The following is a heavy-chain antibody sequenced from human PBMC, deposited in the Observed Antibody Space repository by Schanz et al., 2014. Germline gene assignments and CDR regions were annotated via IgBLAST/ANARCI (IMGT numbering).Heavy chain of an antibody. J-gene: IGHJ6*02. V-gene: IGHV1-69*04. Sequence: QVQLVQSGAEVKKPGSSVKVSCKASGYTFTSHGISWVRQAPGQGLEWMGRIISILGIPNYAQKFQGRVTFTADKSTSTAYMELSSLKSEDTAVYFCARDLTVDTGYVVHYYYYGMDVWGQGTTVIVSS. CDR2: IISILGIP. D-gene: IGHD5-12*01. CDR1: GYTFTSHG. CDR3: ARDLTVDTGYVVHYYYYGMDV.